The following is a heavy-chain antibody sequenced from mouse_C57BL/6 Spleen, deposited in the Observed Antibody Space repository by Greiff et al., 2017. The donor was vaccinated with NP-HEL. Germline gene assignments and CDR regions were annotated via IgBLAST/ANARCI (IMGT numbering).Heavy chain of an antibody. J-gene: IGHJ4*01. CDR1: GYTFTSYT. V-gene: IGHV1-4*01. CDR3: ARDDITTVVADYYAMDY. Sequence: QVQLQQSGAELARPGASVKMSCKASGYTFTSYTMHWVKQRPGQGLEWIGYINPSSGYTKYNQKFKDKATLTADKSSSTAYMQLSSLTSEDSAVYYCARDDITTVVADYYAMDYWGQGTSVTVSS. CDR2: INPSSGYT. D-gene: IGHD1-1*01.